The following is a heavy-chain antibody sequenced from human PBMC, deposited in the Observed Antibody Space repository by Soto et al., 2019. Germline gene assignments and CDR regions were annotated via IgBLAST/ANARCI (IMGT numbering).Heavy chain of an antibody. Sequence: ESGGGLVQPGRSLRLSCVASGFTFDSYAMHWVRQAPGKGLEWVSGISWNSGSIGYEDSVKGRFTISRDNAQNSLYLGMNSLRVEDTAFYYCVKDIHEQWLVSHFEYWGQGALVTVSS. CDR2: ISWNSGSI. CDR1: GFTFDSYA. V-gene: IGHV3-9*01. J-gene: IGHJ4*02. D-gene: IGHD6-19*01. CDR3: VKDIHEQWLVSHFEY.